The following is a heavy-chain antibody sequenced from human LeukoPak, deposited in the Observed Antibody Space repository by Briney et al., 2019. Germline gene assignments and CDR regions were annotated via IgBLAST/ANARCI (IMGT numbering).Heavy chain of an antibody. J-gene: IGHJ4*02. D-gene: IGHD3-22*01. V-gene: IGHV4-59*08. CDR1: GGSISSYY. Sequence: SETLSLTCTVSGGSISSYYWSWLRQPPGKGLAWIGYIYYSRSTNYNPSLKSRVTISVDTSKNQFSLKLSSVTAADTAVYYCARTTPYYDSSGWVFDCWGQGTLVTVSS. CDR2: IYYSRST. CDR3: ARTTPYYDSSGWVFDC.